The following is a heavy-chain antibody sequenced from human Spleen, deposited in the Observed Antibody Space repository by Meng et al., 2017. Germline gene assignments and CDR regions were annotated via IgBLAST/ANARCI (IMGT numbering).Heavy chain of an antibody. CDR3: AREPTVITSGGVIVLPFDS. J-gene: IGHJ4*02. V-gene: IGHV4-34*01. Sequence: QVPLQRWGAGVLKPSATLSLACAVYGGSFSGYSWSWIRQPPGMGLEWIGEIYHSGTTNYNPSLKSRVSMSVDKSKNQFSLKLSSVTAADTAVYYCAREPTVITSGGVIVLPFDSWGQGTLVTVSS. CDR1: GGSFSGYS. D-gene: IGHD3-16*02. CDR2: IYHSGTT.